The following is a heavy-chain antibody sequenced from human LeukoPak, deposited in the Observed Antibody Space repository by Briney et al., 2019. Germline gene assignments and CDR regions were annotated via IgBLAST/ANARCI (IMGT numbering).Heavy chain of an antibody. Sequence: GGSLRLSCAASGFTFSSYSMNWVRQAPGKGLEWVSSISSSSSYIYYADSVKGRFTISRDNAKNSLYLQMNSLRAEDTAVYYCARDPTYYDSSGSHFDYWGQGTLVTVSS. CDR1: GFTFSSYS. CDR3: ARDPTYYDSSGSHFDY. J-gene: IGHJ4*02. V-gene: IGHV3-21*01. D-gene: IGHD3-22*01. CDR2: ISSSSSYI.